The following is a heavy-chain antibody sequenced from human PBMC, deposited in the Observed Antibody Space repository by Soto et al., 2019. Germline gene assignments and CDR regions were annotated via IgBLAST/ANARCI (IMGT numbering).Heavy chain of an antibody. V-gene: IGHV3-23*01. D-gene: IGHD5-18*01. CDR3: AKDIVRGYSYGPAFDY. J-gene: IGHJ4*02. Sequence: GGSLRLSCAASGFTFSSYAMSWVRQAPGKGLEWVSAISGSGGSTYYADSVKGRFTISRDNSKNTLYLQMNSPRAEDTAVYYCAKDIVRGYSYGPAFDYWGQGTLVTVSS. CDR2: ISGSGGST. CDR1: GFTFSSYA.